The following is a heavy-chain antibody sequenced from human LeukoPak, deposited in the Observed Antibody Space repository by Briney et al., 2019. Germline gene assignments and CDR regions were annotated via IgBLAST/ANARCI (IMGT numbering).Heavy chain of an antibody. Sequence: GRSLRLSCAASGFTFSSYWMSWVRQAPGKGLEWVANIKQDGNEKYYVDSVKGRFTISRDNAKNSLYLQMNSLRAEDTAVYYCARSLYYDILTGYYRGGDYWGQGTLVTVSS. CDR1: GFTFSSYW. CDR2: IKQDGNEK. D-gene: IGHD3-9*01. V-gene: IGHV3-7*01. J-gene: IGHJ4*02. CDR3: ARSLYYDILTGYYRGGDY.